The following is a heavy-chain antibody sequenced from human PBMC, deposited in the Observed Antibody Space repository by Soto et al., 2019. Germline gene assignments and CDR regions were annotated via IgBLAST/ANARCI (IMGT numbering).Heavy chain of an antibody. V-gene: IGHV4-39*01. CDR2: MYYGVNT. CDR1: GGSISSSSYS. D-gene: IGHD2-21*02. CDR3: ARLASPTAVVTYHVFDI. Sequence: SETLSLTCIVSGGSISSSSYSWAWIRQPPGKGLEWIGTMYYGVNTYYNPSLESRVTISVDTPKNQFSLELSSVTAADTAVYYCARLASPTAVVTYHVFDIWGQGTMVTVSS. J-gene: IGHJ3*02.